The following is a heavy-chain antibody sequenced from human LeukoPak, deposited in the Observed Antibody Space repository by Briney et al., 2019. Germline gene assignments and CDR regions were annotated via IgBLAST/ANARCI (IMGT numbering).Heavy chain of an antibody. Sequence: PSETLSLTCTVSGGSISGYYWSWIRQPAGKGLEWIGLIYTTGSTNYNPSLKSRVTMSVDTSKDQFSLKLSSVTAADTAVYYCARMLHGVYYYYMDVWGKGTTVTVSS. D-gene: IGHD2-8*01. CDR1: GGSISGYY. J-gene: IGHJ6*03. V-gene: IGHV4-4*07. CDR3: ARMLHGVYYYYMDV. CDR2: IYTTGST.